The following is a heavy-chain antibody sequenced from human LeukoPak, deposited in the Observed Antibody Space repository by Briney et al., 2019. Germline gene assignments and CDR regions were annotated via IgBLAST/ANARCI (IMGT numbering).Heavy chain of an antibody. CDR1: GFTLCSYD. CDR2: ISYDGSNK. CDR3: AKDPRRYSRAGGYFDY. Sequence: GGSLRFSCAASGFTLCSYDMHWVRQAPGKGLEWVAVISYDGSNKYYADSVKGRFTISRDNSKNTLFLQMNSLRAEDTAVYYCAKDPRRYSRAGGYFDYWGQGTLVTVSS. J-gene: IGHJ4*02. V-gene: IGHV3-30*18. D-gene: IGHD6-13*01.